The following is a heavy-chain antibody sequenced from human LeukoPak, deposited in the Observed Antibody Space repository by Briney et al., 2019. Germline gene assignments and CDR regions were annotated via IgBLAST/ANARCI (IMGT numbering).Heavy chain of an antibody. CDR3: ARGGDTCSDTGCFKNWFDP. CDR2: MNPKSGNT. J-gene: IGHJ5*02. V-gene: IGHV1-8*01. D-gene: IGHD2-2*01. CDR1: GYTFSSHD. Sequence: ASVEVSCRASGYTFSSHDINWVRQAPGQGLEWMGWMNPKSGNTGSAQRFQGRVTMTRDTSTGTAYMELTSLTSEDTAIYYCARGGDTCSDTGCFKNWFDPWGQGTLVTVSS.